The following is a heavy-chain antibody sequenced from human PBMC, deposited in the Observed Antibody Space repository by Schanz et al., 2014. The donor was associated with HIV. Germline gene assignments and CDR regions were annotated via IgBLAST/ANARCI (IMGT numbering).Heavy chain of an antibody. J-gene: IGHJ6*02. V-gene: IGHV3-NL1*01. D-gene: IGHD3-10*01. CDR1: GFTFGSYA. CDR3: AKGSSLWSFYYGMDV. Sequence: QVQLVESGGGVVQPGGSLRLSCAASGFTFGSYAMGWVRQAPGKGLVWVSRINSDGSSTNYADSVKGRFTISRDNSKNTLYLQMNSLRAEDTAVYYCAKGSSLWSFYYGMDVWGQGTTVTVSS. CDR2: INSDGSST.